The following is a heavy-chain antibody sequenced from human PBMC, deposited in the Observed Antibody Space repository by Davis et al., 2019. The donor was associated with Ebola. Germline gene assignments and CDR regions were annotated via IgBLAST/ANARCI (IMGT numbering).Heavy chain of an antibody. Sequence: HSQTLSLTSAISGDSVSRDSATRDWIRQSPSRGLEWLGRTYYRSTWIYDYATSMQSRISINPDTARNQFSLHLHSVTPEDTAVYYCATRRHHKTCFDVWGRGTLVTVSP. V-gene: IGHV6-1*01. CDR1: GDSVSRDSAT. J-gene: IGHJ2*01. CDR3: ATRRHHKTCFDV. CDR2: TYYRSTWIY.